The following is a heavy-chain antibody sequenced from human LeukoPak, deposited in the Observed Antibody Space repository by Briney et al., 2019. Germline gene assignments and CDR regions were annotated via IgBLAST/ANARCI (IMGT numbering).Heavy chain of an antibody. CDR2: IIPIFGTA. CDR1: GGTFSSYA. CDR3: ARRGDRLRALDY. V-gene: IGHV1-69*05. D-gene: IGHD4-17*01. J-gene: IGHJ4*02. Sequence: ASVKVSCKASGGTFSSYAISWVRQAPGQGLEWMGGIIPIFGTANYAQKFQGRVTMTTDESTSTAYMELSSLRSEDTAVYYCARRGDRLRALDYWGQGTLVTVSS.